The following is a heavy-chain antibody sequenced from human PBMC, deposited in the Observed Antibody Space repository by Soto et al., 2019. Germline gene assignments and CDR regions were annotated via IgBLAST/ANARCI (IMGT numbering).Heavy chain of an antibody. CDR3: ARDTYYYDSSGYRFDAFDI. D-gene: IGHD3-22*01. J-gene: IGHJ3*02. CDR1: GFTFSSYG. Sequence: QVQLVESGGGVVQPGRSLRLSCAASGFTFSSYGMHWVRQAPGKGLEWVAVIWYDGSNKYYADSVKGRFTISRDNSKNTLYLQMNSLRAEDTAVYYCARDTYYYDSSGYRFDAFDIWGQGTMVTVSS. CDR2: IWYDGSNK. V-gene: IGHV3-30*19.